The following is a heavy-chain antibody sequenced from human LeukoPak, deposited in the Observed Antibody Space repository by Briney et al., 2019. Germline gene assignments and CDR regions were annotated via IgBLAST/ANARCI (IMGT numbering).Heavy chain of an antibody. D-gene: IGHD3-16*01. CDR3: AKARQGLRLGESDY. Sequence: GASLRLSCAASGFTFSSYAMSWVRQAPGKGPEWVSAISGSVGSTYYADSVKGRFTISRDNSKNTLYLQMNSLRAEDTAVYYCAKARQGLRLGESDYWGQGTLVTVSS. CDR1: GFTFSSYA. J-gene: IGHJ4*02. V-gene: IGHV3-23*01. CDR2: ISGSVGST.